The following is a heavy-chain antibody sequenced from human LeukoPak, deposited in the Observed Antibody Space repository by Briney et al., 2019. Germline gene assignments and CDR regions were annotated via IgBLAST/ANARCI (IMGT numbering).Heavy chain of an antibody. D-gene: IGHD4-23*01. CDR2: ISSSGSTI. CDR3: ARDSSSPPTVVIPFDY. CDR1: GFTFSSYE. V-gene: IGHV3-48*03. Sequence: GGSLRLSCAASGFTFSSYEMNWVRQAPGKGLEWVSYISSSGSTIYYADSVRGRFTISRDNAKNSLYLQMNSLRAEDTAVYYCARDSSSPPTVVIPFDYWGQGTLVTVSS. J-gene: IGHJ4*02.